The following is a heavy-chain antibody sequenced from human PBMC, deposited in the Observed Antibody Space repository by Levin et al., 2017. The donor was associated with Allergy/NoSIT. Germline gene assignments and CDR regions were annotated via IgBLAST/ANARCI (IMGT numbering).Heavy chain of an antibody. CDR2: IYYSGST. D-gene: IGHD4-11*01. Sequence: PSETLSLTCTVSGGSISSGDYYWSWIRQPPGTGLEWIGYIYYSGSTYYNPSLKSQVTISVDTSKNQFSLKLSSVTAADTAVYYCARGDWDYSNSPPHFDYWGQGTLVTVSS. J-gene: IGHJ4*02. CDR3: ARGDWDYSNSPPHFDY. CDR1: GGSISSGDYY. V-gene: IGHV4-30-4*01.